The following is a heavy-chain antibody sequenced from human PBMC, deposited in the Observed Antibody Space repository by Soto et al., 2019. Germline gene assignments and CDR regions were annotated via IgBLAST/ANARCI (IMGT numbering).Heavy chain of an antibody. J-gene: IGHJ5*02. V-gene: IGHV4-4*08. CDR2: IYNTGTT. CDR1: GASISSYY. Sequence: PSETLSLTCTASGASISSYYWSWIRQPPGKGLEWIAYIYNTGTTKYNPSLKSRVTISEDTSKNQFSLKLTSVTAADTAVYYCANLPTWGATTFAPWGQGTLVTVSS. D-gene: IGHD4-4*01. CDR3: ANLPTWGATTFAP.